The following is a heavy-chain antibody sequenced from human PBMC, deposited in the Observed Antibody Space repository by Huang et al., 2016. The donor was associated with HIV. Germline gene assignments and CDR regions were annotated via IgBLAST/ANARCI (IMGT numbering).Heavy chain of an antibody. D-gene: IGHD5-18*01. CDR3: ATRMERWDRYVDTAVQFDY. Sequence: VQLVQSGTEVTRSGASVNVSCKVSGYTLTELSMHWVRQVPGKGLEWRWGFGPEESETIYAKKFQGRITKTEDTPTDTAYMEMSSLRSEDTAGYYGATRMERWDRYVDTAVQFDYWGQGTLVTVSS. CDR2: FGPEESET. J-gene: IGHJ4*02. V-gene: IGHV1-24*01. CDR1: GYTLTELS.